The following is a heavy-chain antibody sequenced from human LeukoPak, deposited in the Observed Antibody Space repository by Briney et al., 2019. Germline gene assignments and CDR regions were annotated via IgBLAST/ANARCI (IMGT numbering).Heavy chain of an antibody. V-gene: IGHV4-39*07. CDR2: IYYSGTT. J-gene: IGHJ4*02. Sequence: SETLSLTCTVSGGSISSSPYYWGWIRQPPGKGLEWIGSIYYSGTTHYSPSLESRVTISVDTSKNQFSLKLASVTAADTAIYYCVGGGSYYWAPDYWGQGTLVTVSS. D-gene: IGHD3-10*01. CDR1: GGSISSSPYY. CDR3: VGGGSYYWAPDY.